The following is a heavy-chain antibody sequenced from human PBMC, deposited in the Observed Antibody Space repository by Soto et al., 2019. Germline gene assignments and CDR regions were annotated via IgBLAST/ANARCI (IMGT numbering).Heavy chain of an antibody. Sequence: SEALSLTRTVSGGFMSDSFWTWIRLPAGKRLEWLGRQSISVSTDYNPSLKGRASMSFDTSKNQFSLRLISVTAADTALYYCARSVGYAAGWSFDVWRQGILVTFSS. CDR2: QSISVST. D-gene: IGHD2-8*02. CDR1: GGFMSDSF. J-gene: IGHJ4*02. V-gene: IGHV4-4*07. CDR3: ARSVGYAAGWSFDV.